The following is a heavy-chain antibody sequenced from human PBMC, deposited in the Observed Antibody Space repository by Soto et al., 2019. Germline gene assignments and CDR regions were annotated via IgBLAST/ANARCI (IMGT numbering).Heavy chain of an antibody. CDR3: AKDGWIQLWVEYYFDY. CDR1: GFTFSSYA. V-gene: IGHV3-23*01. Sequence: GGSLRLSCAASGFTFSSYAMSWVRQAPGKGLEWVSAISGSGGSTYYADSVKGRFTISRDNSKNTLYLQMNSLRAEYTAVYYCAKDGWIQLWVEYYFDYWGQGTLVTVSS. D-gene: IGHD5-18*01. CDR2: ISGSGGST. J-gene: IGHJ4*02.